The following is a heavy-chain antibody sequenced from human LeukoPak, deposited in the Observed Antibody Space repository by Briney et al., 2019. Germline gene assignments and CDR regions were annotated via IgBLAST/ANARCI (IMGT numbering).Heavy chain of an antibody. CDR3: ARVPKYYYDSSGFKKQYYYYSMDV. Sequence: GGSLRLSCAASGFTFSSYWMSWVRQAPGKGLEWVANIKQDGSEKYYVDSVKGRFTISRDNAKNSLYLQMNSLRAEDTAVYYCARVPKYYYDSSGFKKQYYYYSMDVWGQGTTVTVSS. J-gene: IGHJ6*02. V-gene: IGHV3-7*03. CDR2: IKQDGSEK. CDR1: GFTFSSYW. D-gene: IGHD3-22*01.